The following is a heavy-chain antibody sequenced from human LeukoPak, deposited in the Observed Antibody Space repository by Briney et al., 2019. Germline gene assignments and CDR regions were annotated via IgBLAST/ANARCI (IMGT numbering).Heavy chain of an antibody. J-gene: IGHJ4*02. V-gene: IGHV5-51*01. Sequence: GESLKISCKGSGYSFTSYWIGWVRQMPGKGLEWMGIIYPGDYDTRYSPSFQGQVTISADKSISTAYLQWSSLKASDTAMYYCARYLDSSGYYFDYWGQGTLVTVSS. D-gene: IGHD3-22*01. CDR3: ARYLDSSGYYFDY. CDR1: GYSFTSYW. CDR2: IYPGDYDT.